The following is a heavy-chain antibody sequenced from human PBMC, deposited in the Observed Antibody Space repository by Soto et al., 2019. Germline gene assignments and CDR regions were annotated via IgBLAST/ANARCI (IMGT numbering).Heavy chain of an antibody. CDR1: GFTFSSYW. V-gene: IGHV3-74*01. Sequence: GGSLRLSCAASGFTFSSYWMHWVRQAPGKGLVWVSRINSDGSTTTYADSVKGRFTISRDNAKNTLYLQMNSLRAEDTAVYYCVRVPTGGYAFSSAEYWGQGPPVTVSS. D-gene: IGHD5-12*01. CDR2: INSDGSTT. CDR3: VRVPTGGYAFSSAEY. J-gene: IGHJ4*02.